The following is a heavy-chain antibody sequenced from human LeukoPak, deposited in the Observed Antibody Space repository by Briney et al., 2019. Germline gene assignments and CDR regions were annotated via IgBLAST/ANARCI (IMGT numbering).Heavy chain of an antibody. V-gene: IGHV3-11*04. Sequence: GGSLRLSCAASGFTFSDYYMSWIRQAPGKGLEWVSYISSSGRTIYYADSVKGRFTISRDNARNSLFLQMSSLRADDTAVYYCARAGRAPNSWGQGTLVTVSS. CDR1: GFTFSDYY. J-gene: IGHJ4*02. CDR3: ARAGRAPNS. D-gene: IGHD1-26*01. CDR2: ISSSGRTI.